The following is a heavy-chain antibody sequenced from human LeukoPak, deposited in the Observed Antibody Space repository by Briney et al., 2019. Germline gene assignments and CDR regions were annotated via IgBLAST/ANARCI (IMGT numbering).Heavy chain of an antibody. Sequence: GRSLRLSCAASGFTFSSYAMHWVRQAPGKGLEWVAAISYDGSNKYYADSVKGRFTISRDNSKNTLYLQMNSLRAEDTAVYYCARARSRIAAAGTSGADYWGHGTPVTVSS. CDR2: ISYDGSNK. D-gene: IGHD6-13*01. CDR1: GFTFSSYA. J-gene: IGHJ4*01. V-gene: IGHV3-30*04. CDR3: ARARSRIAAAGTSGADY.